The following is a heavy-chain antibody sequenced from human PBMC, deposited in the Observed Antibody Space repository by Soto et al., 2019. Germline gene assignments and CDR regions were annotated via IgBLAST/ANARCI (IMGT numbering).Heavy chain of an antibody. Sequence: EVQLVVSGGGLVQPGGSLRLSCAASGFTFSNTWMHWVRQAPGKGLVWVSHLNSDGTTTTYADSVKGRFTISRDNAKNTVHLQMNSLRAEDTAVYYCATDGSYAKHVWGQGTTVTVSS. CDR3: ATDGSYAKHV. D-gene: IGHD2-2*01. CDR2: LNSDGTTT. J-gene: IGHJ6*02. V-gene: IGHV3-74*01. CDR1: GFTFSNTW.